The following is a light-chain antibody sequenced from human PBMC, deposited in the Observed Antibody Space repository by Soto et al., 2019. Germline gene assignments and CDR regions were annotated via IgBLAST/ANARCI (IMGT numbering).Light chain of an antibody. J-gene: IGLJ1*01. CDR1: SSDVGSYNY. Sequence: QSVLTQPASVSGSPGQSITISCTGTSSDVGSYNYVSWYQQHPGKAPRLMIYASSNRPSGVSHRFSGSRSGNTASLTISGLQAEDEADYICSSYTSGSTLYVFGSGTKLTVL. CDR3: SSYTSGSTLYV. CDR2: ASS. V-gene: IGLV2-14*01.